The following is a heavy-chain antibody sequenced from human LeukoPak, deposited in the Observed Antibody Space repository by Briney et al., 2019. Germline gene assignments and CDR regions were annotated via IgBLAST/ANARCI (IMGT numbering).Heavy chain of an antibody. D-gene: IGHD2-2*01. J-gene: IGHJ6*03. V-gene: IGHV3-23*01. Sequence: GGSLRLSCAASGFTFSSYAMSWVRQAPGKGLEWVSAISGSGGSTYYADSVKGRFTISRDNPKNTLYLQMNSLRAEDTAVYYCAKWVVVVPAANYYYMDVWGKGTTVTVSS. CDR1: GFTFSSYA. CDR2: ISGSGGST. CDR3: AKWVVVVPAANYYYMDV.